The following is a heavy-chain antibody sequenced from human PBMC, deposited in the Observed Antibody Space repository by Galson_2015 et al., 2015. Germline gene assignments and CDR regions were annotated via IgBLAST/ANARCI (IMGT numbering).Heavy chain of an antibody. CDR3: ERDPNGDYVGAFDM. CDR1: GFTFSNYA. CDR2: VSGSGGAT. J-gene: IGHJ3*02. V-gene: IGHV3-23*01. Sequence: SLRLSCAASGFTFSNYAMTWVRQAPGKGLEWVSSVSGSGGATYYADSVKGRFTISRDNSENTLYLRMNSLRADDAAVYFCERDPNGDYVGAFDMWGQGTMVTVSS. D-gene: IGHD4-17*01.